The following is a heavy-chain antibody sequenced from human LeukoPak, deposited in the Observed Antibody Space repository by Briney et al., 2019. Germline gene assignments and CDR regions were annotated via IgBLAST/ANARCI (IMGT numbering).Heavy chain of an antibody. D-gene: IGHD6-13*01. J-gene: IGHJ5*02. Sequence: PGGSLRLSCAASGFTLSSYGMHWVRQAPGKGLEWVAVIWYDGCNKYYADSVKGRFTISRDNSKNTLYLQMNSLRAEDTAVYYCARGSSSFEDWFDPWGQGTLVTVSS. CDR1: GFTLSSYG. V-gene: IGHV3-33*01. CDR2: IWYDGCNK. CDR3: ARGSSSFEDWFDP.